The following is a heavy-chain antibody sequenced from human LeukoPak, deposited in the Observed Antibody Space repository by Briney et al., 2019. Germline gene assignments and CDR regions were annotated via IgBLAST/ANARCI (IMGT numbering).Heavy chain of an antibody. V-gene: IGHV4-38-2*02. CDR1: GYSISSGYY. J-gene: IGHJ6*02. CDR3: ARALPYYYGSGSHPYYGMDV. D-gene: IGHD3-10*01. CDR2: INHSGST. Sequence: KPSETLSLTCTVSGYSISSGYYWSWIRQPPGKGLEWIGEINHSGSTNYNPSLKSRVTISVDTSKNQFSLKLSSVTAADTAVYYCARALPYYYGSGSHPYYGMDVWGQGTTVTVSS.